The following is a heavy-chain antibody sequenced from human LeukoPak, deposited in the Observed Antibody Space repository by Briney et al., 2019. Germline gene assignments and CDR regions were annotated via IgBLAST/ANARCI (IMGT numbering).Heavy chain of an antibody. J-gene: IGHJ4*02. V-gene: IGHV3-48*03. CDR1: GFTFSSYE. CDR2: ISSSGSTI. CDR3: ARARRGVMFYYFDY. Sequence: PGGSLRLSCAASGFTFSSYEMNWVRRAPGKGLEWVSYISSSGSTIYYADSVKGRFTISRDNAKNSLYLQMNSLRAEDTVVYYRARARRGVMFYYFDYWGQGTLVTVSS. D-gene: IGHD3-10*01.